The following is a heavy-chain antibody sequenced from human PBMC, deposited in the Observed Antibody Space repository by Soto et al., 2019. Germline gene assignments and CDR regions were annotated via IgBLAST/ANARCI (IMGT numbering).Heavy chain of an antibody. Sequence: LSLTCTVSGGSISSYHWSWIRQPPGKGLEWIGYIYYSGSTNYNPSLKSRVTISVDTSKNQFSLKLSSVTAADTAVYYCARDRYCSGGSCSNDAFDIWGQGTMVTVSS. CDR2: IYYSGST. D-gene: IGHD2-15*01. CDR1: GGSISSYH. V-gene: IGHV4-59*01. J-gene: IGHJ3*02. CDR3: ARDRYCSGGSCSNDAFDI.